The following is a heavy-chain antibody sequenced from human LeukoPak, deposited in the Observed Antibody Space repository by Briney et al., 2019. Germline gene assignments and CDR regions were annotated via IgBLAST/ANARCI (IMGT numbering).Heavy chain of an antibody. CDR1: GFTFSDFY. Sequence: GGSLRLSCAASGFTFSDFYMSWIRQAPGKGLEWVSYIRGSGDIIYYADSVKGRFTISRDNAKNSLYLQMNSLRAEDTAVYYCARDFHNSGIYHTFDSWGQGTLVTVSS. J-gene: IGHJ5*01. CDR3: ARDFHNSGIYHTFDS. CDR2: IRGSGDII. V-gene: IGHV3-11*04. D-gene: IGHD3-10*01.